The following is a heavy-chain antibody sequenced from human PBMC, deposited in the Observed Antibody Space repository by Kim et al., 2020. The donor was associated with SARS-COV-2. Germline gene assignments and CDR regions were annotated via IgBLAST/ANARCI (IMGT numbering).Heavy chain of an antibody. CDR3: ARGGIAVAGTCYY. D-gene: IGHD6-19*01. CDR1: GFTFSSYS. CDR2: ISSSSSYI. Sequence: GGSLRLSCAASGFTFSSYSMNWVRQAPGKGLEWVASISSSSSYIYYADSVKGRFTISRDNAKNSLYLQMNSLRAEDTAVYYCARGGIAVAGTCYYWGQGTLVTVSS. J-gene: IGHJ4*02. V-gene: IGHV3-21*01.